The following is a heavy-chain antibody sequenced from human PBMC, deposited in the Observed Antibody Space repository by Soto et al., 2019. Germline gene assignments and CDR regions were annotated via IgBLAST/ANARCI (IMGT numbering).Heavy chain of an antibody. CDR2: IYYSGST. Sequence: SETLSLTCTVSGGSISSYYWSWIRQPPGKGLEWIGYIYYSGSTNYNPSLKSRVTISVDTSKNQFSLKLSSVTAADTAVYYCARDLRDITIFGVVVSDAFDIWGQGXMVTV. D-gene: IGHD3-3*01. CDR3: ARDLRDITIFGVVVSDAFDI. J-gene: IGHJ3*02. V-gene: IGHV4-59*01. CDR1: GGSISSYY.